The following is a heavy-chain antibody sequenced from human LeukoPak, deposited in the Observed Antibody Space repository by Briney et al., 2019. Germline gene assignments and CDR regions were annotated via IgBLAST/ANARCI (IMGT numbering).Heavy chain of an antibody. J-gene: IGHJ4*02. CDR1: GGSISSGGYY. D-gene: IGHD5-18*01. CDR3: ARGYTAMATD. V-gene: IGHV4-31*03. Sequence: SQTLSLTCTVSGGSISSGGYYWSWIRQHPGKGLEWIGYIYYSGSTYYNPSLKSRVTISVDTSKNQLSLKLSSVTAADTAVYYCARGYTAMATDWGQGTLVTVSS. CDR2: IYYSGST.